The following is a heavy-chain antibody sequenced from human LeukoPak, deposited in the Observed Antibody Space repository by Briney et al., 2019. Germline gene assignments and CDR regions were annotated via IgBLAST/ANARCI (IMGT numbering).Heavy chain of an antibody. D-gene: IGHD5-24*01. J-gene: IGHJ4*02. V-gene: IGHV4-59*01. Sequence: SETLSLTCAVYGGSFSGYYWSWIRQPPGKGLEWIGYIHYSGSTNYNPSLKSRVTISLDTSKNQFSLKLTSVTAADTAVYYCARGGRRDGYNYHFDYWGQGTLVTVSS. CDR1: GGSFSGYY. CDR3: ARGGRRDGYNYHFDY. CDR2: IHYSGST.